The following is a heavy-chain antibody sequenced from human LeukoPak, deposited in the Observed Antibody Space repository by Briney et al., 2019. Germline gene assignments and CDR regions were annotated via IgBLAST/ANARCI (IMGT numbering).Heavy chain of an antibody. Sequence: PSETLSLTCTASGGSISSYYWSWIRQPPGKGLEWIGYIYYSGSTNYNPSLKSRVTISVDTSKNQFSLKLSSVTAADTAVYYCATHDLDLSYFDYWGQGTLVTVSS. CDR1: GGSISSYY. CDR3: ATHDLDLSYFDY. D-gene: IGHD1-1*01. J-gene: IGHJ4*02. V-gene: IGHV4-59*01. CDR2: IYYSGST.